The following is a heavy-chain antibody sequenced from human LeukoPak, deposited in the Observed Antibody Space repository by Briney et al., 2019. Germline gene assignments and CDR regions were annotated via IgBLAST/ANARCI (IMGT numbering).Heavy chain of an antibody. D-gene: IGHD2-15*01. V-gene: IGHV3-9*03. J-gene: IGHJ4*02. CDR3: ARGYCSVSTCYYFDY. Sequence: GRSLRLSCAASGFTFDDYAMHWVRQAPGKGLEWVSGISWNSGNIDYADSVRGRFTISRDNAKNSLYPQMNSLRVEDMALYYCARGYCSVSTCYYFDYWGPGTLVTVSS. CDR2: ISWNSGNI. CDR1: GFTFDDYA.